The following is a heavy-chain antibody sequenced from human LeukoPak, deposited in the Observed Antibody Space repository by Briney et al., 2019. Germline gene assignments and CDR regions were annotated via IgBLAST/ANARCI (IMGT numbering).Heavy chain of an antibody. V-gene: IGHV1-2*02. CDR3: ARVDPPYSYGYFDY. CDR1: GYTFTAYY. Sequence: ASVKVSCKASGYTFTAYYIYWIRQAPGQGLETMGWIYPNGGGTNYAHNFQGRVTMTRDTSITTVYMELSSLTSDDTAVYYCARVDPPYSYGYFDYWGQGTLVTVSS. J-gene: IGHJ4*02. D-gene: IGHD5-18*01. CDR2: IYPNGGGT.